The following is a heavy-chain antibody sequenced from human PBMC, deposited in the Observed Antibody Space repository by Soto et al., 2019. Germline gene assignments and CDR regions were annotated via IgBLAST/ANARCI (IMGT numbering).Heavy chain of an antibody. J-gene: IGHJ4*02. CDR2: ISGSGGST. D-gene: IGHD1-26*01. V-gene: IGHV3-23*01. CDR1: GFTFSSYA. CDR3: ARDGGVGGSYYLDY. Sequence: PGGSLRLSCAASGFTFSSYAMSWVRQAPGKGLEWVSAISGSGGSTYYADSVKGRFTISRDNSKNTLYLQMNSLRAEDTAVYYCARDGGVGGSYYLDYWGQRTSVTVSS.